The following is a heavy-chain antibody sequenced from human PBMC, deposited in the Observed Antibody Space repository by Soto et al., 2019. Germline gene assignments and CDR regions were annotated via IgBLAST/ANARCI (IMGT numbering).Heavy chain of an antibody. CDR1: GFTFSSYA. Sequence: GGSLRLSCAASGFTFSSYAMSWVRQAPGKGLEWVSAISGSGGSTYYADSVKGRFTISRDNSKNTLYLQMHSLRADDTAVYYWAKESSGWREHNYYYYGIDVWGQGSPVTVSS. CDR2: ISGSGGST. V-gene: IGHV3-23*01. J-gene: IGHJ6*02. D-gene: IGHD6-19*01. CDR3: AKESSGWREHNYYYYGIDV.